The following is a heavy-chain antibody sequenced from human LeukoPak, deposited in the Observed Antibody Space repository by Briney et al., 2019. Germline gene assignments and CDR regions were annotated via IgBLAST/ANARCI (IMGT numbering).Heavy chain of an antibody. CDR3: ARSRDGATPTFDY. J-gene: IGHJ4*02. CDR2: INPNSGGT. V-gene: IGHV1-2*02. CDR1: GYTFTGYY. D-gene: IGHD5-24*01. Sequence: GASVKVSCKASGYTFTGYYMHWVRQAPGQGLEWMGWINPNSGGTNYAQKFQGRVTMTRDTSISTAYMELSRLRSDDTAVYYCARSRDGATPTFDYWGQGTLVTVSS.